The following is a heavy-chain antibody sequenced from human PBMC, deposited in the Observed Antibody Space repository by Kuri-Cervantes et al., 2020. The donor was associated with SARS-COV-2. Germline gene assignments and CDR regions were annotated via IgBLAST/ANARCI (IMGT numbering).Heavy chain of an antibody. J-gene: IGHJ4*02. CDR2: VSDTGSR. D-gene: IGHD1-14*01. Sequence: GSLRLSCIVSGDSMSGSYWTWMRKSPGRGLGWIGYVSDTGSRYNPSLGSRATISVDTSKNQFSLRLTSVTAADTALYSCAKDKIGDGKPIIYWGRGILVTVSS. CDR1: GDSMSGSY. CDR3: AKDKIGDGKPIIY. V-gene: IGHV4-59*01.